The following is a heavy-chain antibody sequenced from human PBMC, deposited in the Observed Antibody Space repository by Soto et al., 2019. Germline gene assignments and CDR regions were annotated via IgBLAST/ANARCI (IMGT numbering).Heavy chain of an antibody. CDR1: GFTFSSYA. CDR3: ARDLKQWLVPQLDY. CDR2: ISYDGSNK. V-gene: IGHV3-30-3*01. Sequence: TGGSLRLSCAASGFTFSSYAMHWVRQAPGKGLEWVAVISYDGSNKYYADSVKGRFTISRDNSKNTLYLQMNSLRAEDTAVYYCARDLKQWLVPQLDYWGQGTLVTVSS. D-gene: IGHD6-19*01. J-gene: IGHJ4*02.